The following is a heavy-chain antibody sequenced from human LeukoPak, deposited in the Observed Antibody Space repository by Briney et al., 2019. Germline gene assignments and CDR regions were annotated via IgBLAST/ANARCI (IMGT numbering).Heavy chain of an antibody. V-gene: IGHV4-39*07. CDR1: GGSISSSSYY. CDR2: INHSGST. D-gene: IGHD2-15*01. J-gene: IGHJ4*02. CDR3: ARGPVVTPKPYYFDY. Sequence: SETLSLTCTVSGGSISSSSYYWGWIRQPPGKGLEWIGEINHSGSTNYNPSLKSRVTISVDTSKNQFSLKLSSVTAADTAVYYCARGPVVTPKPYYFDYWGQGTLVTVSS.